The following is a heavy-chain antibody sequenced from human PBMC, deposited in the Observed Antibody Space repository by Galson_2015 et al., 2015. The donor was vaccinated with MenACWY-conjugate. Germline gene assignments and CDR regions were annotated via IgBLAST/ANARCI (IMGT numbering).Heavy chain of an antibody. J-gene: IGHJ6*03. CDR1: GFTFSSYA. D-gene: IGHD3-3*01. Sequence: SLRLSCAASGFTFSSYAMHWVRQAPGKGLEWVAVISYDGSNKYYADSVKGRFTISRDNSKNTLYLQMNSLRAEDTAVYYCAKGPNQLRFLEWLPYYYYYYMDVWGKGITVTVSS. CDR2: ISYDGSNK. V-gene: IGHV3-30*04. CDR3: AKGPNQLRFLEWLPYYYYYYMDV.